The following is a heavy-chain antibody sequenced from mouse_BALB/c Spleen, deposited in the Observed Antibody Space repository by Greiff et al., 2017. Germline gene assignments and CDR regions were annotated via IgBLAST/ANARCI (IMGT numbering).Heavy chain of an antibody. D-gene: IGHD4-1*01. V-gene: IGHV1-39*01. Sequence: VQPKESGPELEKPGASVKISCKASGFPFTGYNMNWVKQSNGKSPEWIGNIDPYYGGTSYNQKFKGKATLTVDKSSSTAYMQLKSLTSEDSAVYYCARSLTGTAFAYWGQGTLVTVSA. CDR2: IDPYYGGT. CDR3: ARSLTGTAFAY. J-gene: IGHJ3*01. CDR1: GFPFTGYN.